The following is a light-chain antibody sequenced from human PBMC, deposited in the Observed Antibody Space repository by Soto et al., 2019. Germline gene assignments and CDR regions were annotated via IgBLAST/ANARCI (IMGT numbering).Light chain of an antibody. V-gene: IGKV1-5*03. J-gene: IGKJ1*01. CDR3: QHYNSYSEA. CDR1: QTISSW. Sequence: DIPKTQSPSPLSGSVGDRGTITFRASQTISSWLAWYQQKPGKAPKLLIYKASTLKSGVPSRFSGSGSGTEFTLTISSLQPDDFATYYCQHYNSYSEAFGQGTKVDIK. CDR2: KAS.